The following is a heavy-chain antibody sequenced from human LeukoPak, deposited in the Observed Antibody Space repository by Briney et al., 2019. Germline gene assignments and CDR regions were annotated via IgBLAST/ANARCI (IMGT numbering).Heavy chain of an antibody. CDR1: GYSFTTYW. Sequence: GESLKISCKGSGYSFTTYWIGWLRQVPGRGLEWMGVIYPGDSETIYSPSFQGQVTISADKSISTAYLQWSSLKASDTAMYYCARKYYYDSSGYYYDYWGQGTLVTVSS. CDR3: ARKYYYDSSGYYYDY. CDR2: IYPGDSET. D-gene: IGHD3-22*01. V-gene: IGHV5-51*01. J-gene: IGHJ4*02.